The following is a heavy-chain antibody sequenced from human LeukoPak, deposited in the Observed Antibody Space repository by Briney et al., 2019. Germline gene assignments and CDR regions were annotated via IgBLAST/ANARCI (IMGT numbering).Heavy chain of an antibody. J-gene: IGHJ4*02. CDR3: ARGESSGWYSSHLDY. Sequence: KPSETLSLTCTVSGGSVSSTTYYWSWIRQPPGKGLEWIGHMYYSGNTNYNPSLKSRVTISVDTSRNQFSLKLSSVTAADTAVYYCARGESSGWYSSHLDYWGQGTLVTVSS. CDR1: GGSVSSTTYY. CDR2: MYYSGNT. V-gene: IGHV4-61*01. D-gene: IGHD6-19*01.